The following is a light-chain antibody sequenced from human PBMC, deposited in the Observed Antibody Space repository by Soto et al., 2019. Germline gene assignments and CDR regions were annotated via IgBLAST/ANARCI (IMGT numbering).Light chain of an antibody. Sequence: QSALTQPASVSGSPGQSITISCTGTSSDVGGYNYVSWYQQHPDKAPKLMIYEVNHRPSGVSNRFSGSKSGNTASLTISGLQAEDEADYYCSSYTSSSVLGVVFGGGTKLTVL. CDR1: SSDVGGYNY. J-gene: IGLJ2*01. CDR2: EVN. V-gene: IGLV2-14*01. CDR3: SSYTSSSVLGVV.